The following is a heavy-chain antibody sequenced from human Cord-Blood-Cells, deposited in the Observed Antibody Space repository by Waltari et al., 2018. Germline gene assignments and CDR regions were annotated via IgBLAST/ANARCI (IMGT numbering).Heavy chain of an antibody. Sequence: QVQLQQSGPGLVKPSQTLSLTCAISGDSVSSNSAAWNWIRQSPSRGFEWLGRTYYRSKWYNEYAVSVKSRITINPDTSKNQFSLQLNSVTPEDTAVYYCASEGSSSHTHNDAFDIWGQGTMVTVSS. J-gene: IGHJ3*02. CDR2: TYYRSKWYN. V-gene: IGHV6-1*01. CDR3: ASEGSSSHTHNDAFDI. D-gene: IGHD6-6*01. CDR1: GDSVSSNSAA.